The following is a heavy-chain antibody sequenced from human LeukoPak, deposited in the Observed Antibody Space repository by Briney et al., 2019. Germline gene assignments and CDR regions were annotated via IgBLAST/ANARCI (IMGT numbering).Heavy chain of an antibody. CDR2: IIPIFGTA. V-gene: IGHV1-69*05. Sequence: ASVKVSCKASGGTFSSYAISWVRQAPGQGLEWMGGIIPIFGTANYAQKFQGRVTITTDESTSTAYMGLSSLRSEDTAVYYCARASGSYGVYYYYMDVWGKGTTVTVSS. CDR3: ARASGSYGVYYYYMDV. J-gene: IGHJ6*03. CDR1: GGTFSSYA. D-gene: IGHD1-26*01.